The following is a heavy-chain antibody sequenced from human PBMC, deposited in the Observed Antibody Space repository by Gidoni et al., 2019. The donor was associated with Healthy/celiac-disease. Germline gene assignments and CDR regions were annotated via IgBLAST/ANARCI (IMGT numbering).Heavy chain of an antibody. CDR1: GFAFSSSA. Sequence: EVQLVESGGGLVQPGGSLRLSCAASGFAFSSSAMHWVRQATGKGLEWVSAIGTAGDTYYPGSVKGRFTISRENAKNSLYLQMNSLRAGDTAVYYCARSIPTLSPNGDDNWYFDLWGRGTLVTVSS. CDR2: IGTAGDT. J-gene: IGHJ2*01. D-gene: IGHD4-17*01. V-gene: IGHV3-13*04. CDR3: ARSIPTLSPNGDDNWYFDL.